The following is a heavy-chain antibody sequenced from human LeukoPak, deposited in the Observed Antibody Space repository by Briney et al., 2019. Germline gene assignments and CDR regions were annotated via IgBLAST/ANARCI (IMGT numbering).Heavy chain of an antibody. Sequence: QPGGSLRLSCAASGFTFSSYAMNWVRQAPGKGLEWVSVISGNGASTYYADSVKGRFTISRDNSKNTVLLQMNSLRAEDTAVYYCAREILGELYFDFWGQGTLVTVSS. V-gene: IGHV3-23*01. J-gene: IGHJ4*02. CDR1: GFTFSSYA. CDR2: ISGNGAST. CDR3: AREILGELYFDF. D-gene: IGHD3-10*01.